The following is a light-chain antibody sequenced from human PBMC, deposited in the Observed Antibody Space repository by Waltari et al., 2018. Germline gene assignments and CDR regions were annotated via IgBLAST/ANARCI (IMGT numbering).Light chain of an antibody. V-gene: IGKV3-11*01. Sequence: DTVLTQSPATLSLSPGERATLSCRASQSISSHLAWYQQKPGQPPRPLIYDESKRPTGTPARFRCSGSGTDFTLTISCLEPEDFAVYYCQQRSNLWTFGQGTKVEIK. CDR3: QQRSNLWT. J-gene: IGKJ1*01. CDR2: DES. CDR1: QSISSH.